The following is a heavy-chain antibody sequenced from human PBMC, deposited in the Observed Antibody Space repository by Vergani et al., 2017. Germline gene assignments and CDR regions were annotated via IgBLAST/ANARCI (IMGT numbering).Heavy chain of an antibody. CDR2: ISSSSSYI. V-gene: IGHV3-21*01. Sequence: EVQLVESGGGLVKPGGSLRLSCAASGFTFSSYSMNWVRQAPGKGLEWVSSISSSSSYIYYADSVKGRFTISRDNAKNSLYLQMNSLRAEDTAVYYCARDHEATYDDIWTGYYRRGDAFDIWGQGTMVTVSS. J-gene: IGHJ3*02. CDR3: ARDHEATYDDIWTGYYRRGDAFDI. D-gene: IGHD3-9*01. CDR1: GFTFSSYS.